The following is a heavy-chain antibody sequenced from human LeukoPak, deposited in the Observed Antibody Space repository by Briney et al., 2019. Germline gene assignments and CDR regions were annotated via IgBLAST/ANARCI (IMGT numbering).Heavy chain of an antibody. Sequence: ASVTVSCKASGYTFTGYYLHWVRQAPGQGLEWMGWIYPKTGGTSYAQKFQSRVTMTRDTYISTAYMEVIGLRSDDTAVYYCAGPWDQVGFDPWGQGTLVSVSS. J-gene: IGHJ5*02. CDR3: AGPWDQVGFDP. CDR2: IYPKTGGT. V-gene: IGHV1-2*02. D-gene: IGHD1-26*01. CDR1: GYTFTGYY.